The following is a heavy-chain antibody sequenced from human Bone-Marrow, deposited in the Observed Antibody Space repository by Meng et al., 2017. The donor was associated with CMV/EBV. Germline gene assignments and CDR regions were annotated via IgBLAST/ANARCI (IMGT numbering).Heavy chain of an antibody. J-gene: IGHJ4*02. V-gene: IGHV3-13*01. CDR2: IGTAGDT. D-gene: IGHD3-3*01. CDR3: ARVPQPSYDFWSGYYEYFDY. CDR1: GFTFSSYD. Sequence: GGSLRLSCAASGFTFSSYDMHWVRQATGKGLEWVSAIGTAGDTYYPGSVKGRFTISRENAKNTLYLQMNSLRAEDTAVYYCARVPQPSYDFWSGYYEYFDYWGQGTLVTVSS.